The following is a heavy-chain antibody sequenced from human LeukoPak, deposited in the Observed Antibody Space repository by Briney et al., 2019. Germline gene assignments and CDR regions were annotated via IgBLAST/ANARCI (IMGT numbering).Heavy chain of an antibody. CDR3: ARPSSAAGPFDY. D-gene: IGHD6-13*01. J-gene: IGHJ4*02. CDR2: IYYSGST. V-gene: IGHV4-39*01. Sequence: SETLSLTCTVSGGSISSSSYYWGWLRQPPGKGLEWIGSIYYSGSTYYNPSLKSRVTISVDTSKNQFSLKLSSVTAADTAVYYCARPSSAAGPFDYWGQGTLVTVSS. CDR1: GGSISSSSYY.